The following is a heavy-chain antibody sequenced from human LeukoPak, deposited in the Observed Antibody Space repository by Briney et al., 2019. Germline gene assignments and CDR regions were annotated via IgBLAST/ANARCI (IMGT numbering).Heavy chain of an antibody. Sequence: SETLSLTCAVYVGSFSSYYWSWIRQSPGKGLEWIGEINHSGSTNYSPSLKSRVTISVDTSKNQFSLKLSSVTAADTAVYYCASSSSWYLFFDYWGQGTLVTVSS. D-gene: IGHD6-13*01. CDR1: VGSFSSYY. J-gene: IGHJ4*02. CDR2: INHSGST. V-gene: IGHV4-34*01. CDR3: ASSSSWYLFFDY.